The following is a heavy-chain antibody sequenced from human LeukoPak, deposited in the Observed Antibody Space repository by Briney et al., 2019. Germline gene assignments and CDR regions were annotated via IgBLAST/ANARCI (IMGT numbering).Heavy chain of an antibody. CDR3: ARGLWFGDNYYYYMDV. CDR2: INPNSGGT. CDR1: GYTFTGYY. Sequence: ASVKVSCKASGYTFTGYYMHWVRQAPGQGLEWMGWINPNSGGTNYAQKFQGRVTMTRDTSISTAYMELSRLRSEDTAVYYCARGLWFGDNYYYYMDVWGKGTTVTISS. D-gene: IGHD3-10*01. V-gene: IGHV1-2*02. J-gene: IGHJ6*03.